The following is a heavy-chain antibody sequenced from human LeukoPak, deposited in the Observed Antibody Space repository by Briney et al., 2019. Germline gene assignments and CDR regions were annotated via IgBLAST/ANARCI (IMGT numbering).Heavy chain of an antibody. CDR1: GFTFSSYS. D-gene: IGHD6-6*01. V-gene: IGHV3-21*01. CDR2: ISNNSSYI. Sequence: GGSLRLSCAASGFTFSSYSMNWVRQAPGKGLEWVSHISNNSSYIYYADSVKGRFTISRDNAKNSLYLQMNCLRAEDTAVYYWARGGAARADYWGQGTMVTVSS. J-gene: IGHJ4*02. CDR3: ARGGAARADY.